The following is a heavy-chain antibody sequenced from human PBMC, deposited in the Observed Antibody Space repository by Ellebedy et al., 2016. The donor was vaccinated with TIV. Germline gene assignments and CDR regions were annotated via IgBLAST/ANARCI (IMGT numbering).Heavy chain of an antibody. V-gene: IGHV1-2*02. Sequence: AASVKVSCKASGYTFTGYYLHWVRPVSGQGLEWMGWINPNSGATNYAQKFQGRVTMTRDTSITTAYLELSRLGSDDTAVYYCAKGAIAVVVAASLIDPWGQGTLVTVSS. D-gene: IGHD2-15*01. CDR1: GYTFTGYY. J-gene: IGHJ5*02. CDR2: INPNSGAT. CDR3: AKGAIAVVVAASLIDP.